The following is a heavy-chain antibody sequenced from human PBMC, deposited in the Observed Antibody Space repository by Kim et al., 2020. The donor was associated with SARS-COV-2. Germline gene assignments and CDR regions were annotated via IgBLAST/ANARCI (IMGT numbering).Heavy chain of an antibody. CDR3: AKGDGDIVVVPAAQSYSNTGLYYYYGMDV. V-gene: IGHV3-23*01. Sequence: GGSLRLSCAASGFTFSSYAMSWVRQAPGKGLEWVSAISGSGGSTYYADSVKGRFTISRDNSKNTLYLQMNSLRAEDTAVYYCAKGDGDIVVVPAAQSYSNTGLYYYYGMDVWGQGTTVTVSS. CDR1: GFTFSSYA. D-gene: IGHD2-2*01. J-gene: IGHJ6*02. CDR2: ISGSGGST.